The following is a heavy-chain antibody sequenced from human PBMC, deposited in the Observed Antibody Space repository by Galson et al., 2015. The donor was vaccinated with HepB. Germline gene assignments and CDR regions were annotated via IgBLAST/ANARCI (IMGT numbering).Heavy chain of an antibody. Sequence: VKVSCKASGYTFTAYGITWVRQAPGQGLEWMGWINAYNGQKNYVQKLQGRVTLTTDTPTSTAYMELRSLRSDDTAVYYCARGVAVSESYFFDYWGQGTLVTVSS. CDR1: GYTFTAYG. CDR2: INAYNGQK. V-gene: IGHV1-18*01. J-gene: IGHJ4*02. CDR3: ARGVAVSESYFFDY. D-gene: IGHD6-19*01.